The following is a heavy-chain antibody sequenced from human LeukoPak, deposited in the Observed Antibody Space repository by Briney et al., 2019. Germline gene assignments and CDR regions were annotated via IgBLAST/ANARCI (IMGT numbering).Heavy chain of an antibody. Sequence: SETLSLTCAVYGGSFIGFHWNWIRQPPGKGLEWIGDINHSGSTNYNPSLTSRVTISVDPSKNQFSLNLSSVTAADTAVYYCARDGIIAQKGRSPNNYYYMDVWGKGTTVTVSS. J-gene: IGHJ6*03. CDR1: GGSFIGFH. CDR3: ARDGIIAQKGRSPNNYYYMDV. V-gene: IGHV4-34*01. D-gene: IGHD1-26*01. CDR2: INHSGST.